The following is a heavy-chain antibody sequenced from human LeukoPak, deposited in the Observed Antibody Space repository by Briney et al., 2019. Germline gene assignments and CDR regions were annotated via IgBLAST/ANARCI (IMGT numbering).Heavy chain of an antibody. CDR3: TRLFVNYGDYYYMDV. V-gene: IGHV3-73*01. D-gene: IGHD4-17*01. Sequence: GGSLRLSCAASGFTFSGSAMHWVRQASGKGLEWVGRIRSKAHSYATAYAASVKGRFTISRDDSKNTAYLQMNSLKTEDTAVYYCTRLFVNYGDYYYMDVWGKGTTVTVSS. J-gene: IGHJ6*03. CDR1: GFTFSGSA. CDR2: IRSKAHSYAT.